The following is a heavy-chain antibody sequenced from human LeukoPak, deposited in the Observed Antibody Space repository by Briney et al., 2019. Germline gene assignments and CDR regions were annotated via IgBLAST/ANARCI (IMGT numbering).Heavy chain of an antibody. CDR3: ARSDYYYGMDV. CDR1: GGSFSGYY. J-gene: IGHJ6*02. CDR2: INHSGST. Sequence: SETLSLTCAVYGGSFSGYYWSWIRQPPGKGLEWIGEINHSGSTNYNPSLKSRVTISVDTSKNQFSLKLSSVTAADTAVYYCARSDYYYGMDVWGQGTTVTVSS. V-gene: IGHV4-34*01.